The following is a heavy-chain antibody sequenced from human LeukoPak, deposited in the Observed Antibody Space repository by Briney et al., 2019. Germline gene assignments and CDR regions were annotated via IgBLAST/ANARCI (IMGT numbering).Heavy chain of an antibody. CDR1: GGSISSYY. CDR2: IYYSGST. Sequence: SETLSLTCTVSGGSISSYYWSWIRQPPGKGLEWIGYIYYSGSTYYNPSLKSRVTISVDTSKNQFSLKLSSVTAADTAVYYCARDSGYIDYWGPGTLVTVSS. CDR3: ARDSGYIDY. J-gene: IGHJ4*02. V-gene: IGHV4-59*12. D-gene: IGHD1-26*01.